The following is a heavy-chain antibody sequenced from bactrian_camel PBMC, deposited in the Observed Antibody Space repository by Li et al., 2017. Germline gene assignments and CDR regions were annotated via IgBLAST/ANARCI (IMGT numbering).Heavy chain of an antibody. CDR2: IGRDGFT. J-gene: IGHJ4*01. CDR3: ATGGRCEMVIWDY. Sequence: HVQLVESGGGSVRAGGSLRLSCAASEFSYRSNCMGWFRQAPGEEREGVAVIGRDGFTIYADSVKGRFTISKGNAETILYLTMTNLKPEDTAMYYCATGGRCEMVIWDYWGHGTQVTVS. CDR1: EFSYRSNC. V-gene: IGHV3S55*01. D-gene: IGHD1*01.